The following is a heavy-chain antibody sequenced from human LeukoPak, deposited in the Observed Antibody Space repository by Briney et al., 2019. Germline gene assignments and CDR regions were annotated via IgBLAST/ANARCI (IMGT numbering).Heavy chain of an antibody. CDR3: ARQTTVTTDAWDGFDY. V-gene: IGHV4-59*01. CDR1: GGSISSYY. CDR2: IYYSGST. D-gene: IGHD4-17*01. J-gene: IGHJ4*02. Sequence: SETLSLTCTVSGGSISSYYWSWIRQPPGKGLEWIGYIYYSGSTNYNPSLKSRVTISVDTSKNQFSLKLSSVTAADTAVYYCARQTTVTTDAWDGFDYWGQGTLVTVSS.